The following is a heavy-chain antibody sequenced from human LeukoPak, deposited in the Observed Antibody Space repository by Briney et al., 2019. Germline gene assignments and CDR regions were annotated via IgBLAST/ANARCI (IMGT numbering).Heavy chain of an antibody. CDR2: IIPAVGAA. CDR1: GGSFNSYA. CDR3: ARSQELVTMDDALDS. Sequence: ASVKVSCKVSGGSFNSYAINWVRQAPGHGLEWVGGIIPAVGAANYGRRFQDRVTITADASSTTAYMELSSLRIDDTAVYYCARSQELVTMDDALDSWGQGTLVTVS. J-gene: IGHJ3*01. V-gene: IGHV1-69*13. D-gene: IGHD3-9*01.